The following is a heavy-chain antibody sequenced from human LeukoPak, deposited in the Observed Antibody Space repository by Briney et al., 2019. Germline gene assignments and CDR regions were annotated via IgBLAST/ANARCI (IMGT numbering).Heavy chain of an antibody. J-gene: IGHJ4*02. V-gene: IGHV4-4*02. CDR3: ARQTGSGLFILP. Sequence: SGTLSLTCAVSGGPIFSSNWWSWVRQPPGKGLEWIGQIFHSGNTYYNASLKSQVSISIDTSKNQFSLRLTSVTAADTAVYYCARQTGSGLFILPGGQGTLVTVSS. CDR2: IFHSGNT. D-gene: IGHD3/OR15-3a*01. CDR1: GGPIFSSNW.